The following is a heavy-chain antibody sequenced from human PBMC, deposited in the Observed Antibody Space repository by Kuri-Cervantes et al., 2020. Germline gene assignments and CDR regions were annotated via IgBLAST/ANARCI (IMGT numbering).Heavy chain of an antibody. Sequence: SETLSLTCTVSGDSISSYYWSWIRQPPGKGLEWIGYIYYSGSTNYNPSLKSRVTISIDTSKNQFSLKLSSVTAADTAVYYCAREAVSISGFGSRHYYYYMDVWGKGTTVTVSS. CDR1: GDSISSYY. D-gene: IGHD2/OR15-2a*01. J-gene: IGHJ6*03. V-gene: IGHV4-59*01. CDR2: IYYSGST. CDR3: AREAVSISGFGSRHYYYYMDV.